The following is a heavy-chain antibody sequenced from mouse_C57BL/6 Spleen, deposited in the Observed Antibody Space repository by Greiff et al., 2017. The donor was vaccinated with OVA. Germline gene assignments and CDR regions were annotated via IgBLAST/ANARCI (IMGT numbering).Heavy chain of an antibody. CDR2: IDPENGDT. J-gene: IGHJ2*01. V-gene: IGHV14-4*01. D-gene: IGHD1-1*01. CDR3: TKDGSYFDY. CDR1: GFNIKDDY. Sequence: EVQLQESGAELVRPGASVKLSCTASGFNIKDDYMHWVKQRPEQGLEWIGWIDPENGDTEYASKFQGKATITADTSSNTAYLQLSSLTSEDTAVYYCTKDGSYFDYWGQGTTLTVSS.